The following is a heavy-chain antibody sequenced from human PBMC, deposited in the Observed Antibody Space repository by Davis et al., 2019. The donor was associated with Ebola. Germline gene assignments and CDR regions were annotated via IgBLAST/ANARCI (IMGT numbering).Heavy chain of an antibody. CDR1: GYSFTSYW. V-gene: IGHV5-51*01. CDR2: IYPYDSDT. CDR3: ARQEWELLRYFDY. Sequence: GESLKISCKGSGYSFTSYWIGWVRQMPGKGLEWMGIIYPYDSDTRYSPSFQGQVTISADKSISTAYLQWSSLKASDTAMYYCARQEWELLRYFDYWGQGTLVTVSS. J-gene: IGHJ4*02. D-gene: IGHD1-26*01.